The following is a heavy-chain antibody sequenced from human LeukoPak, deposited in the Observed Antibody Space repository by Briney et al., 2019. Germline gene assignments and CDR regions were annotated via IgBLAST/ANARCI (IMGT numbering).Heavy chain of an antibody. CDR1: GFTFSSYA. Sequence: GGSLRLSCAASGFTFSSYAMSWVRQAPGKGLGWVSAISGSGGSTYYADSVKGRFTISRDNSKNTLYLQMNSLRAEDTAVYYCAKDFIAVAARGPRYFDYWGQGTLVTVSS. CDR3: AKDFIAVAARGPRYFDY. CDR2: ISGSGGST. J-gene: IGHJ4*02. V-gene: IGHV3-23*01. D-gene: IGHD6-19*01.